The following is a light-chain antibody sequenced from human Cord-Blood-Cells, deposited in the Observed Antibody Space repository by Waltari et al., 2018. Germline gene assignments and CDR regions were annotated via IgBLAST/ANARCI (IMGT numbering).Light chain of an antibody. J-gene: IGKJ4*01. CDR2: GAS. Sequence: EIVLTQSPGTLSWSPGERDPFSCRASQCVSSSYLSWYKQKPGQAPRLLFYGASSRATGTPDSCSGSGSGTYFTLTISRLAPEYFAVYYCQQYSSSLTFGGGTKVEIK. CDR1: QCVSSSY. V-gene: IGKV3-20*01. CDR3: QQYSSSLT.